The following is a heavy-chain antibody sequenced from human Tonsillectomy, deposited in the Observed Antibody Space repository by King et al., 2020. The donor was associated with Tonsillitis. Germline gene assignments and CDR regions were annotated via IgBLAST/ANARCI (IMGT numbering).Heavy chain of an antibody. CDR3: ARHVGATEGSFDF. Sequence: GEWGGGGVQPGRSLRLSCAASGFTFSSYGMHGVRQAPGQGLEWVAVIWYDGSNKYYADSVKGRITISRDNSKNTLYLQMSSLRAEATAVYYCARHVGATEGSFDFWGQGTLVTVSS. D-gene: IGHD1-26*01. V-gene: IGHV3-33*08. CDR1: GFTFSSYG. J-gene: IGHJ4*02. CDR2: IWYDGSNK.